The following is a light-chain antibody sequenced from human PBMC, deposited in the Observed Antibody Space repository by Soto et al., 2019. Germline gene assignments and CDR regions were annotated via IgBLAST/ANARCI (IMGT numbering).Light chain of an antibody. V-gene: IGKV4-1*01. CDR3: QQYYSTLT. CDR1: RSVLYSSNNKIY. J-gene: IGKJ4*01. Sequence: DIVMTQSPDSLAVSLGERATINCKSSRSVLYSSNNKIYLAWYQQKPGQPPKLLIYWASTRESGVPDRFSGSGSGTDFTLTISSLQAEDVAVYYCQQYYSTLTFGGGTKVEIK. CDR2: WAS.